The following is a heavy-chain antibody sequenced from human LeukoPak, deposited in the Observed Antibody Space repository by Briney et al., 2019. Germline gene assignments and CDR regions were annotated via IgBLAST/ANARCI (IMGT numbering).Heavy chain of an antibody. CDR1: GGSIGSDDYY. CDR2: IYYSGST. D-gene: IGHD4-17*01. J-gene: IGHJ5*02. Sequence: SETLSLTCTVSGGSIGSDDYYWSWIRQPPGKGLEWIGCIYYSGSTYYNPSLKSRVTISVDTSKNQFSLKLNSVTAADTAVYYCARHGIGSTTVNEYNWFDPWGQGTLVTVSS. CDR3: ARHGIGSTTVNEYNWFDP. V-gene: IGHV4-30-4*01.